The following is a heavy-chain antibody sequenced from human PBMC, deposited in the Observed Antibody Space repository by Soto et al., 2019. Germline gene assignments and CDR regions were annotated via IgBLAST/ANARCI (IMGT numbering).Heavy chain of an antibody. J-gene: IGHJ4*02. V-gene: IGHV4-34*01. D-gene: IGHD4-17*01. CDR1: GGSFSGYY. Sequence: SETLSLTCTVYGGSFSGYYWSWIRQPPGKGLEWIGEINHSGSTNYNPSLKSRVTISVDTSKNQFSLKLSSVTAADTAVYYCARGRRTTVTIDYWGQGTLVTV. CDR2: INHSGST. CDR3: ARGRRTTVTIDY.